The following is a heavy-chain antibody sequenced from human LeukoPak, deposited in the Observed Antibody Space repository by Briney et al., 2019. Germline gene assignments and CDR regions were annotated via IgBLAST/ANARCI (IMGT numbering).Heavy chain of an antibody. Sequence: GRSLRLSCAASGFTFISYGMHWVGQAPGKGLEWVAVISYDGSNKYYADSVKGRFTISRDNSKNTLYLQMNSLRAEDTAVYYCAKGFAYYYDSSGYQIDYWGQGTLLTVSS. CDR2: ISYDGSNK. V-gene: IGHV3-30*18. J-gene: IGHJ4*02. CDR3: AKGFAYYYDSSGYQIDY. CDR1: GFTFISYG. D-gene: IGHD3-22*01.